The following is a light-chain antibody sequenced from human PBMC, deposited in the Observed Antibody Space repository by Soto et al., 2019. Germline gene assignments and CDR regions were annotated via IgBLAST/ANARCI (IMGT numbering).Light chain of an antibody. J-gene: IGKJ1*01. CDR1: QSLLHSNG. V-gene: IGKV1-5*03. Sequence: MTQSPLSLPVTPGEASSISCRSSQSLLHSNGYNYVAWYQQKPGKAPKLLIYQASSLESGVPSRFSGSGSGTEFTLTISSLQPDDFATYYCQQSNSYWTFGQGTKVDIK. CDR3: QQSNSYWT. CDR2: QAS.